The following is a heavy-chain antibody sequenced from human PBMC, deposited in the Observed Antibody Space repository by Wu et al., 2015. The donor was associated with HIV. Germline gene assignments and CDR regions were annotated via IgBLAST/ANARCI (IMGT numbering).Heavy chain of an antibody. V-gene: IGHV1-18*01. CDR3: ARDLLSCSSTSCQISWFDP. J-gene: IGHJ5*02. D-gene: IGHD2-2*01. CDR1: GYTFTSYG. CDR2: ISAYNGNT. Sequence: QVQLVQSGAEVKKPGASVKVSCKASGYTFTSYGISWVRQAPGQGLEWMGWISAYNGNTNYAQKLQGRVTMTTDTSTSTAYMELRSLRSDDTAVYYCARDLLSCSSTSCQISWFDPWGQGTLVHRLL.